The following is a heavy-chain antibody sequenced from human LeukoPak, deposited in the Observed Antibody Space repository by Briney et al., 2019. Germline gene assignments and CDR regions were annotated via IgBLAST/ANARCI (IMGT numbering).Heavy chain of an antibody. V-gene: IGHV5-51*01. CDR2: IYPGDSDT. J-gene: IGHJ4*02. CDR1: GYRFSSYW. D-gene: IGHD3-10*01. CDR3: ARGGFGELWAPFDY. Sequence: GESLKISCKGSGYRFSSYWIAWVRQMPGKGLEWMGIIYPGDSDTRNSPSFQGQVTISVDRSISTAYLQWSSLKASDTAMYYGARGGFGELWAPFDYWGQGTLVTVSS.